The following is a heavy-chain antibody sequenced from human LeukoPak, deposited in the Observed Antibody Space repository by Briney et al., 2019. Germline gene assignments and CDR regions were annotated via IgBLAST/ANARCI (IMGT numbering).Heavy chain of an antibody. CDR2: IYYSGST. V-gene: IGHV4-59*01. Sequence: SETLSLTCTVSGGSISSYYWSWIRQPPGKGLEWIGYIYYSGSTNYNPSLKSRVTISVDTSKNQFSLKLSSVTAADTAVYYCARVATMIVPDDAFDIWGQGTMVTASS. CDR1: GGSISSYY. J-gene: IGHJ3*02. CDR3: ARVATMIVPDDAFDI. D-gene: IGHD3-22*01.